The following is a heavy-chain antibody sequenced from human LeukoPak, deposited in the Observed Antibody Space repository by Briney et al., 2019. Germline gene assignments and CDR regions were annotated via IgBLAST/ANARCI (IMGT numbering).Heavy chain of an antibody. V-gene: IGHV4-38-2*01. J-gene: IGHJ4*02. CDR1: GYSISSGYY. Sequence: KPSETLSLTCAVSGYSISSGYYWGWIRQPPGKGLEWIGSIYHSGSTYYNPSLKSRVTISVDTSKNQFSLKLSSVTAADTAVYYCARGPASLWPIDYWGQGTLVTVSS. CDR3: ARGPASLWPIDY. D-gene: IGHD2/OR15-2a*01. CDR2: IYHSGST.